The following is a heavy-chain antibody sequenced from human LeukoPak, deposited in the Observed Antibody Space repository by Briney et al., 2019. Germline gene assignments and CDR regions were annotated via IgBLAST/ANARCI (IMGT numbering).Heavy chain of an antibody. Sequence: PSETLSLTCTVSGGSISSSYWSWIRQPAGKGLEWIGRMYTSGSTKYNPSLKSRVTMSVDTSKNQFSLKLSSVTAADTAVYYCARDLRRRVTAIGYGPREYYYYMDVWGKGTTVTISS. CDR1: GGSISSSY. J-gene: IGHJ6*03. D-gene: IGHD2-21*02. CDR2: MYTSGST. V-gene: IGHV4-4*07. CDR3: ARDLRRRVTAIGYGPREYYYYMDV.